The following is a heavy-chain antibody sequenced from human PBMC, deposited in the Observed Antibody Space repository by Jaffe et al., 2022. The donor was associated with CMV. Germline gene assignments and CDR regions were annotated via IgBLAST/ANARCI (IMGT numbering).Heavy chain of an antibody. CDR3: AKDRVRFWSGENWFDP. D-gene: IGHD3-3*01. CDR2: ISGSGGST. J-gene: IGHJ5*02. V-gene: IGHV3-23*04. CDR1: GFTFSSYA. Sequence: EVQLVESGGGLVQPGGSLRLSCAASGFTFSSYAMSWVRQAPGKGLEWVSAISGSGGSTYYADSVKGRFTISRDNSKNTLYLQMNSLRAEDTAVYYCAKDRVRFWSGENWFDPWGQGTLVTVSS.